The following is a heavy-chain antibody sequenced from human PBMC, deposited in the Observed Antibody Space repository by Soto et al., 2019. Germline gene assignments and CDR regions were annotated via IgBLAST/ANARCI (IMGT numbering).Heavy chain of an antibody. Sequence: ASVKVSWKASGYRFPSRGISWVRQAPGQGLEWMGWISAYNGNTNYAQKLQGRVTMTTDTSTSTAYMELRSLRSDATAVYYCARNQDYAFWSRYTNWFDPWVQGTL. J-gene: IGHJ5*02. V-gene: IGHV1-18*01. CDR2: ISAYNGNT. CDR3: ARNQDYAFWSRYTNWFDP. D-gene: IGHD3-3*01. CDR1: GYRFPSRG.